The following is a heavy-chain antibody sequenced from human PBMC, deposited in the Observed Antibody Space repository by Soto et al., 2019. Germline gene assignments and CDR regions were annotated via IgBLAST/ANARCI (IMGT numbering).Heavy chain of an antibody. CDR1: GFTFSDYT. CDR2: ISTTSSDI. CDR3: TSDASTAHKPLYFYYYMDV. Sequence: EEQLVESGGGLIKPGGSLRLSCVVSGFTFSDYTLNWVRQAPGRGLEWVSSISTTSSDIYYADSVKGRFTISRDNAKNSLYLQMDSLTAADTAVYYCTSDASTAHKPLYFYYYMDVWGKGTTVTVSS. V-gene: IGHV3-21*01. D-gene: IGHD2-15*01. J-gene: IGHJ6*03.